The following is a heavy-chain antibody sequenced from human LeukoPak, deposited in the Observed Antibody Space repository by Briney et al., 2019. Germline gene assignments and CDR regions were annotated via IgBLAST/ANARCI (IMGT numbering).Heavy chain of an antibody. CDR1: GGSISSSSYY. CDR2: IYYSGST. Sequence: KPSETLSLTCTVSGGSISSSSYYWGWIRQPPGKGLEWIGSIYYSGSTHYNPSLKSRVTISVDTSKNQFSLKLSSVTAADTAVYYCARHYDSRLFDYWGQGTLVTVSS. CDR3: ARHYDSRLFDY. V-gene: IGHV4-39*01. D-gene: IGHD3-22*01. J-gene: IGHJ4*02.